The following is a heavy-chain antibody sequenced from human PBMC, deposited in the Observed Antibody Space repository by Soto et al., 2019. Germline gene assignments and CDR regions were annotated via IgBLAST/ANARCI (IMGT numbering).Heavy chain of an antibody. CDR3: ASLPARHYYHGVDV. D-gene: IGHD2-2*01. V-gene: IGHV4-59*01. Sequence: LSLTCSVSGVSIVYYYWNWIRKPPGKGLEWLGHIYYTGITAYNPSLNSRITISVDTSKNQISLNLGSVTAADTAVYYCASLPARHYYHGVDVWGPGTAVTVSS. CDR2: IYYTGIT. CDR1: GVSIVYYY. J-gene: IGHJ6*02.